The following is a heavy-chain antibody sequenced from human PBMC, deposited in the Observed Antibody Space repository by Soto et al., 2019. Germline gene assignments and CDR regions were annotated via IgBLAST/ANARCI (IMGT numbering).Heavy chain of an antibody. CDR2: TYWSDEK. CDR3: ARRPPYTNYLDY. V-gene: IGHV2-5*01. D-gene: IGHD4-4*01. Sequence: QITLKESGPALVKPTQTLTLTCTISGFSLNTSGVGVGWIRQPPGKALEWLALTYWSDEKRYSPSLKTRLTITKDTSKNPVVLTMTNMDPVDTATYYCARRPPYTNYLDYWGQGTLVTVSS. CDR1: GFSLNTSGVG. J-gene: IGHJ4*02.